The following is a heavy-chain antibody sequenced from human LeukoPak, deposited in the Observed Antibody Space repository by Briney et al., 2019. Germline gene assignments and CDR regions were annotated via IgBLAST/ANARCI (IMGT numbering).Heavy chain of an antibody. CDR3: ARKYCSGGSCYWGFDY. V-gene: IGHV3-30-3*01. Sequence: GGSLRLSCAASGFTFSSYDMHWVRQAPGKGLEWVAVISYDGNNKYYADSVKGRFTISRDNAKNSLYLQMNTLRAEDTAVYYCARKYCSGGSCYWGFDYWGQGTLVTVSS. CDR1: GFTFSSYD. J-gene: IGHJ4*02. D-gene: IGHD2-15*01. CDR2: ISYDGNNK.